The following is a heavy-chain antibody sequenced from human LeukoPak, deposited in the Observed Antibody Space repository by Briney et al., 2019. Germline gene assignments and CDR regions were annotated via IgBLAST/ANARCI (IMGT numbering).Heavy chain of an antibody. CDR1: GGTFSSYA. Sequence: SVKVSCKASGGTFSSYAISWVRQAPGQGLEWMGGIIPIFGTANYAQKFQGRVTITADESTSTAYMELSSLRSEDTAVYYCARAPMATTYFDYWGQGTLVTVSP. J-gene: IGHJ4*02. CDR2: IIPIFGTA. CDR3: ARAPMATTYFDY. D-gene: IGHD5-24*01. V-gene: IGHV1-69*13.